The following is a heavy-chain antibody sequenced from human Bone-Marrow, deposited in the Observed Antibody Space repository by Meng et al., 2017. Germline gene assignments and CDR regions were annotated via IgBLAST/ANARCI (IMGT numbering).Heavy chain of an antibody. Sequence: GESLKISCAASGFTFDDYGMSWVRQAPGKGLEWVSGINWNGGSTGYADSEKGRFTISRDNAKNSLYLQMNSLRAEDTALYYCARVPALRSWSDYWGQGTLVTVSS. CDR2: INWNGGST. V-gene: IGHV3-20*04. CDR3: ARVPALRSWSDY. D-gene: IGHD6-13*01. CDR1: GFTFDDYG. J-gene: IGHJ4*02.